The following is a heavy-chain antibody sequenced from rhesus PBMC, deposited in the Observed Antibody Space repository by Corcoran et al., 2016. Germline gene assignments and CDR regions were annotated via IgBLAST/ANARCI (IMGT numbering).Heavy chain of an antibody. CDR2: IYWDDDK. J-gene: IGHJ4*01. D-gene: IGHD6-31*01. CDR1: GFSLSTSGMG. CDR3: ARVPYSSGWYGDFDF. V-gene: IGHV2S1*01. Sequence: QVTLKESGPALVKPTQTLTLTCTFSGFSLSTSGMGVGWIRQPPGKALEWLASIYWDDDKYYSTSLKSRLTIAKDTSKNQVVLTMTDIDPVDTATYYCARVPYSSGWYGDFDFWGQGVLVTVSS.